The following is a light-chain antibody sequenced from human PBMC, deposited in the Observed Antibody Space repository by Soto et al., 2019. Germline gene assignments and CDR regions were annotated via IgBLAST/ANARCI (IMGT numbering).Light chain of an antibody. V-gene: IGKV3-20*01. CDR1: QSVSSSY. CDR2: ASS. Sequence: DIVLTQSPGTLSLSQGDSATLSCRASQSVSSSYFACYQQKPGQAPRLLISASSSRATGIPDRFSGGGSGTDFTLTISRLEPEDYAVYYCHQSGTTPFTFGPGTKVDV. CDR3: HQSGTTPFT. J-gene: IGKJ3*01.